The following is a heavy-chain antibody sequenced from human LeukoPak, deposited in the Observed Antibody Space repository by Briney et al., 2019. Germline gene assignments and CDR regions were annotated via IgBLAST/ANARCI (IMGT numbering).Heavy chain of an antibody. CDR2: IWYDGSNK. D-gene: IGHD2-21*01. CDR3: AKMPRSVAIREGFDY. CDR1: GFTFSSYG. V-gene: IGHV3-33*06. J-gene: IGHJ4*02. Sequence: PGRSLRLSCAASGFTFSSYGMHWVRQAPGKGLEWVAVIWYDGSNKYYADSVEGRFTISRDNSKNTLYLQMNSLRADDTAVYYCAKMPRSVAIREGFDYWGQGTLVTVSS.